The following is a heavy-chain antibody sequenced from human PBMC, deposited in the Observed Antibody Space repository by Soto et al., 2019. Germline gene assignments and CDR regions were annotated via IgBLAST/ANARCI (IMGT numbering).Heavy chain of an antibody. CDR1: GFTFSSYA. V-gene: IGHV3-23*01. J-gene: IGHJ4*02. CDR2: ISGSGDTT. Sequence: EMQLLESGGGSVQPGGSLRLSCAASGFTFSSYAMTWVRQAPGKGLEWVSDISGSGDTTNYADSVKGRFTISRDNSKNTLFLQMNSLRAEDTAVYYCAKDPYYDSSGYYRLECWGQGTLVTVSS. D-gene: IGHD3-22*01. CDR3: AKDPYYDSSGYYRLEC.